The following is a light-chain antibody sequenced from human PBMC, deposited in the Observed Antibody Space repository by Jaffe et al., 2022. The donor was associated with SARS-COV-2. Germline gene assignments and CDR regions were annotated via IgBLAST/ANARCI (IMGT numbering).Light chain of an antibody. Sequence: QAVLTQPSSLSASPGASASLTCTLRSGLNVGAYTIYWYQQKPGSPPQYLLRYKSDSDKQQGSGVPSRFSGSKDASANAGILLISGLQSEDEADYYCMIWHSSARVFGGGTKLTVL. J-gene: IGLJ3*02. CDR1: SGLNVGAYT. V-gene: IGLV5-45*02. CDR3: MIWHSSARV. CDR2: YKSDSDK.